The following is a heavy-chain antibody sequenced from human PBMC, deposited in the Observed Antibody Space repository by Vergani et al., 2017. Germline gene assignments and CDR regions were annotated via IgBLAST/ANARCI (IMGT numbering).Heavy chain of an antibody. V-gene: IGHV4-38-2*01. CDR2: IYHSGSP. J-gene: IGHJ3*01. CDR1: GYSISSGYY. Sequence: QVQLQESGPGLVKPSETLSLTCAVSGYSISSGYYWGWIRQPPGKGLEWIGSIYHSGSPYYNPTLKSRLAFSVDTSKNLFSLRLKSVTATDTGMYYCARPVGPSAIADGYHVWGQGTMVTVS. D-gene: IGHD3-10*01. CDR3: ARPVGPSAIADGYHV.